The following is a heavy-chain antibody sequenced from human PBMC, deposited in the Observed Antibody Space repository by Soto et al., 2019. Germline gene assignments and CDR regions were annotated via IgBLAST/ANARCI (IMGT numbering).Heavy chain of an antibody. V-gene: IGHV4-61*01. J-gene: IGHJ4*02. CDR3: ARHGGYSYGNFDY. Sequence: PSETLSLTCTVSGGSVSSGSYYWSWIRQPPGKGLEWIGYIYSSGSTNYNPSLKSRVSLSVDTSKKQFSLQLSSVTAADTAVYYCARHGGYSYGNFDYWGQGTPVTVSS. D-gene: IGHD5-18*01. CDR2: IYSSGST. CDR1: GGSVSSGSYY.